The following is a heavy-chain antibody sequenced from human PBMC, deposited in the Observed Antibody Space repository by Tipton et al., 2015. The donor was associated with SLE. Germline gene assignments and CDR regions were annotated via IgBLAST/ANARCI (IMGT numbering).Heavy chain of an antibody. J-gene: IGHJ6*02. Sequence: TLSLTCTVSGDSITSGPYYWSWIRQPAGKGLEWIGHVYASGSTDYNPSLKTRLSISIDTSRNQFSLNLSSVTAADTAAYYCAKVFGDYGGYSSGMDVWGQGTTVTVSS. V-gene: IGHV4-61*09. CDR2: VYASGST. CDR1: GDSITSGPYY. D-gene: IGHD4-23*01. CDR3: AKVFGDYGGYSSGMDV.